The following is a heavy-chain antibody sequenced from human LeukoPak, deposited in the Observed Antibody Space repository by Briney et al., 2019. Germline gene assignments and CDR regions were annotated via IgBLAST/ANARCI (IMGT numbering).Heavy chain of an antibody. CDR2: VRYDGSNK. CDR3: AKDLPLIVVVPAAITFDY. J-gene: IGHJ4*02. Sequence: PGGSLRLSCAASGFTFSSYGMHWVRQAPGKGPEWVAFVRYDGSNKYYADSVKGRFTISRDNSKNTLYLQMNSLRAEDTAVYYCAKDLPLIVVVPAAITFDYWGQGTLVTVSS. V-gene: IGHV3-30*02. CDR1: GFTFSSYG. D-gene: IGHD2-2*02.